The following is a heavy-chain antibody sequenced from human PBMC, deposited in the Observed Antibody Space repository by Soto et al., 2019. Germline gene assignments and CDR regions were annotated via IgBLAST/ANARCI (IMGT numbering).Heavy chain of an antibody. V-gene: IGHV3-74*01. Sequence: EVQLVESGGGLVQPGGSLRLSCAASGFSFSNYWMHWVRQAPGKGPVWVSHINSDGSSTTYADSVKGRFTISRDNAKNTLYLQMNSRRAEDTAVYYWARPDYCDYRLNYWGQGTLVTVSS. J-gene: IGHJ4*02. D-gene: IGHD4-17*01. CDR3: ARPDYCDYRLNY. CDR2: INSDGSST. CDR1: GFSFSNYW.